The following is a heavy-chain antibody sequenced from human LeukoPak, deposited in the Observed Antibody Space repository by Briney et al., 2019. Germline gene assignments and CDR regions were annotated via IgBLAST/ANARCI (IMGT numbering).Heavy chain of an antibody. CDR2: IIPIFGTA. CDR3: ARSKGCSSTSCWGSFDY. V-gene: IGHV1-69*13. D-gene: IGHD2-2*01. Sequence: SVKVSCKASGGTFSSYAISWVRQAPGQGLEWMGGIIPIFGTANYAQKFQGRVTITADESTSTAYMELSSLRSEDTAVYYCARSKGCSSTSCWGSFDYWGQGTLVTVSS. J-gene: IGHJ4*02. CDR1: GGTFSSYA.